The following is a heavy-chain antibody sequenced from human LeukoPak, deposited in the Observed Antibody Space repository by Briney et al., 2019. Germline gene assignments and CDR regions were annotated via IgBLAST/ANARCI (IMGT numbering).Heavy chain of an antibody. CDR1: GFTFSSYA. D-gene: IGHD3-22*01. V-gene: IGHV3-23*01. CDR2: ISGRGGST. J-gene: IGHJ1*01. Sequence: GGSLRLSCADSGFTFSSYAMSWVRQAPGKGLDWVSAISGRGGSTYYADSVKGRFTISRDNSRNTLYLQMNSLRAEDTAVCYCAKGWDGSGCQHWGQGTLVTVSS. CDR3: AKGWDGSGCQH.